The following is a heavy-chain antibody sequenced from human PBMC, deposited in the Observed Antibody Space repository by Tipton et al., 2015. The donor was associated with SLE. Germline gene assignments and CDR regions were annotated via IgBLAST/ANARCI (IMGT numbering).Heavy chain of an antibody. D-gene: IGHD1-26*01. Sequence: SLRLSCAASGFTFSSYGMHWVRQAPGKGLEWVAVIWYDGSNKYYADSVKGRFTISRDNSKNTLYLQMNSLRAEDTAVYYCAKDVGGCSLACDAFDIWGQGTMVTVSS. V-gene: IGHV3-33*06. CDR1: GFTFSSYG. CDR3: AKDVGGCSLACDAFDI. CDR2: IWYDGSNK. J-gene: IGHJ3*02.